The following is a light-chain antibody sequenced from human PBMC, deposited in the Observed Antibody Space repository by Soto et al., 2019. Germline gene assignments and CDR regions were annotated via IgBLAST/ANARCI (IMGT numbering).Light chain of an antibody. J-gene: IGKJ2*01. CDR1: QTISSR. CDR3: KQYNEFQYI. Sequence: DIQMTQSPSSLSASVGDRVTITCRASQTISSRLAWYQQKPGQAPKLLIYKATYLQTGVASRFSGSGSGTEFSLTISSLQPDDFAVYYCKQYNEFQYIFGQGTRLDI. V-gene: IGKV1-5*03. CDR2: KAT.